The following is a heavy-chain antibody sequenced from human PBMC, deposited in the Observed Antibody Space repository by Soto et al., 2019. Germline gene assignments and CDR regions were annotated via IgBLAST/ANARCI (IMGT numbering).Heavy chain of an antibody. Sequence: GGSLRLSCAASGFTFSSYGMHWVRQAPGNGLEWVAVISYDGSNKYYADSVKGRFTISRDNSKNTLYLQMNSLRAEDTAVYYCAKDLVVVPAAMYYYYYYGMDVWGQGTTVTVSS. J-gene: IGHJ6*02. CDR2: ISYDGSNK. CDR3: AKDLVVVPAAMYYYYYYGMDV. V-gene: IGHV3-30*18. D-gene: IGHD2-2*01. CDR1: GFTFSSYG.